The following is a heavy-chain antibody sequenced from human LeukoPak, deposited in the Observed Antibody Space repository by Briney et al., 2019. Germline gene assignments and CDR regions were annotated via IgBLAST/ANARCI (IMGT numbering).Heavy chain of an antibody. J-gene: IGHJ6*02. Sequence: SETLSLTCTVSGGSISSYYWSWIRQPPGKGLEWIGYIYYSGSTNYNPSLKSRVTISVDTSKNQFSLKLSSVTAADTAMYYCARQQLVTSYYYYYYGMDVWGQGTTVTVSS. CDR2: IYYSGST. V-gene: IGHV4-59*01. CDR1: GGSISSYY. D-gene: IGHD6-13*01. CDR3: ARQQLVTSYYYYYYGMDV.